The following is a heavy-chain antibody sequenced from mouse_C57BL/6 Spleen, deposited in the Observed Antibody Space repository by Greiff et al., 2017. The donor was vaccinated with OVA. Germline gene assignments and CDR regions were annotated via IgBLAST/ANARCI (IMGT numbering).Heavy chain of an antibody. CDR3: ANTYDGYYWFAY. CDR2: ISYDGSN. V-gene: IGHV3-6*01. D-gene: IGHD2-3*01. CDR1: GYSITSGYY. J-gene: IGHJ3*01. Sequence: VQLQESGPGLVKPSQSLSLTCSVTGYSITSGYYWNWIRQFPGNKLEWMGYISYDGSNNYNPSLKNRISITRDTSKNQFFLKLNSVTTEDTATYYCANTYDGYYWFAYWGQGTLVTVSA.